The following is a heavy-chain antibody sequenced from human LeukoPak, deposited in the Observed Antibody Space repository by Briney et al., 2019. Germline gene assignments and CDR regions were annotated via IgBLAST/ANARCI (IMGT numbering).Heavy chain of an antibody. Sequence: SETLSLTCTVPGGSISSSSYYWGWLRQPPGKGLEWIGSIYYSGSTYYNPSLKSRVSISADTSKNQFSLRLSSVTAADTAVYYCATHSSGWPYYFDYWGQGTLVTVSS. CDR2: IYYSGST. J-gene: IGHJ4*02. D-gene: IGHD6-19*01. V-gene: IGHV4-39*01. CDR3: ATHSSGWPYYFDY. CDR1: GGSISSSSYY.